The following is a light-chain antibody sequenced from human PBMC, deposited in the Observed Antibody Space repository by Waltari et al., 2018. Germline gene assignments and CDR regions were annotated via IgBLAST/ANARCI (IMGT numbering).Light chain of an antibody. Sequence: SYDLIQPPSVSVSPGQTVSITCSGDKLGDKYTSWYQQKPGQSPVLVICHDKKRPSGIPERFSGSNSGNTVTLTISGTQTLDEADYYCQTWANYSVFFGGGTKLTVL. CDR1: KLGDKY. CDR3: QTWANYSVF. CDR2: HDK. J-gene: IGLJ2*01. V-gene: IGLV3-1*01.